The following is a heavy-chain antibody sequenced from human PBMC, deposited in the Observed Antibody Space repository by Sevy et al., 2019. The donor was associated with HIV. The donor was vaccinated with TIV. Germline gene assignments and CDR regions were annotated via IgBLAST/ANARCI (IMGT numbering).Heavy chain of an antibody. CDR2: ISASGGST. D-gene: IGHD3-10*01. V-gene: IGHV3-23*01. CDR3: AKGYGSGSPPDF. CDR1: GFIFNSYA. J-gene: IGHJ4*02. Sequence: GGSLRLSCEASGFIFNSYAMSWVRQAPGKGLEWVSSISASGGSTYYADSVKGRFTISRDNSRNTVDVEMNSLRGEDTAIYYCAKGYGSGSPPDFWGQGTLVTVSS.